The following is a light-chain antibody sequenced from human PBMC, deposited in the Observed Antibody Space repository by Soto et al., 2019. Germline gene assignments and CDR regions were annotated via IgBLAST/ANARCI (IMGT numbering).Light chain of an antibody. CDR2: HAS. Sequence: DIQMTQSPSTLSASVGERVIITCRASQSVNRWSAWYQQKPGRAPKLLIYHASSLPSGVPARFSGSGSGTEFTLTISSLQPDDFATYYCQQYHSFWTFVQGTKV. CDR1: QSVNRW. CDR3: QQYHSFWT. J-gene: IGKJ1*01. V-gene: IGKV1-5*01.